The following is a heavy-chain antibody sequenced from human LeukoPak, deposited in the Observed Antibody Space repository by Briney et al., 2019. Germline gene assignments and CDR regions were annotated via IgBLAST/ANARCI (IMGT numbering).Heavy chain of an antibody. CDR3: ARGTPDFDS. V-gene: IGHV4-30-2*01. Sequence: SQTLPLTCAVSGGSISSGGFSWNWIRQPPGKGLEWIGCIYQSGRATYNPSLKSRVNISVDRSKNQFSVKMNSVTAADTAVYFCARGTPDFDSWGQGTLVTVSS. CDR2: IYQSGRA. CDR1: GGSISSGGFS. J-gene: IGHJ4*02.